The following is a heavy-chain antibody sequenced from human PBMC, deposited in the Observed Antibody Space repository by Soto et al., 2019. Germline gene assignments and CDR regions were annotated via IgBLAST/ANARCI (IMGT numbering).Heavy chain of an antibody. CDR2: ISSGGST. J-gene: IGHJ6*02. CDR3: AGIAVAGTDYGMDV. D-gene: IGHD6-19*01. CDR1: GFTVSSIY. V-gene: IGHV3-53*01. Sequence: PGGSLRLSCAASGFTVSSIYMSWVRQAPGKGLEWVSVISSGGSTYYADSVKGRFTISRDNSKNTLYLQMNSLRAEDTAVYYCAGIAVAGTDYGMDVWGQGTTVTVSS.